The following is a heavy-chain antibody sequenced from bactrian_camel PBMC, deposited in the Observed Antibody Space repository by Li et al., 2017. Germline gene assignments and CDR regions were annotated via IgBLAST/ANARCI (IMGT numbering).Heavy chain of an antibody. CDR2: IWTGDHGT. V-gene: IGHV3S54*01. D-gene: IGHD5*01. CDR1: EFSYSSSC. J-gene: IGHJ4*01. Sequence: VQLVESGGGSVQAGGSLRLSCAVSEFSYSSSCMGWFRQAPGKQREGVALIWTGDHGTYYLDSVKGRFTISLDVAKNTLYPQMNSLRPEDTAMYYCAASLGKAYCHAAFFLSRQRPNFGYMGQGTQVTVS.